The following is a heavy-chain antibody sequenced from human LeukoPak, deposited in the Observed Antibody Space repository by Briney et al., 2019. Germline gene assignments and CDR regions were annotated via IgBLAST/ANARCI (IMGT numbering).Heavy chain of an antibody. V-gene: IGHV1-69*05. CDR2: IIPIFCTA. D-gene: IGHD6-6*01. Sequence: ASVKVSCKASGGTFSSYAISWVRQAPGQGLEWMGGIIPIFCTANYAQKFQGRVTITTDESTSTAYMELSSLRSEDTAVYYCARNPIAPRLFWFDPWGQGTLVTVS. CDR1: GGTFSSYA. J-gene: IGHJ5*02. CDR3: ARNPIAPRLFWFDP.